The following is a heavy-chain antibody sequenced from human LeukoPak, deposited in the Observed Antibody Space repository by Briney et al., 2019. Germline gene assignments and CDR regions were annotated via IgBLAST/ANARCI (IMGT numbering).Heavy chain of an antibody. CDR3: ARAAPSTFDY. J-gene: IGHJ4*02. CDR2: INPNSGGT. D-gene: IGHD3-3*02. Sequence: ASVKVSCKASGYTFTSYAMNWVRQAPGQGLEWMGWINPNSGGTNYAQKFQGRVTMTRDTSISTAYMELSRLRPDDTAVYYCARAAPSTFDYWGQGTLVTVSS. CDR1: GYTFTSYA. V-gene: IGHV1-2*02.